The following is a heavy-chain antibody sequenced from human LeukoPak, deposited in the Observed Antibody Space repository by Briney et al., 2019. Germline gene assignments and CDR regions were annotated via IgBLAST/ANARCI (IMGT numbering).Heavy chain of an antibody. V-gene: IGHV6-1*01. J-gene: IGHJ6*03. Sequence: SQTLSLTCAISGDSVSSNSAAWNWIRQSPSRGLEWLGRTYYRSKWYNDYAVSVKSRITINPDTSKNQFSLQLNSVTPEDTAVYYCARDQGSSWYSDYYYKDVWGKGTTVTVSS. CDR1: GDSVSSNSAA. D-gene: IGHD6-13*01. CDR2: TYYRSKWYN. CDR3: ARDQGSSWYSDYYYKDV.